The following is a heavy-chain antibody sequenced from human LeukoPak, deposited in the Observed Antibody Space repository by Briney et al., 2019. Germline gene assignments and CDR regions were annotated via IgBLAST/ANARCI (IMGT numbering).Heavy chain of an antibody. CDR1: GFTFDDYA. CDR3: AKDGELLEYYFDY. V-gene: IGHV3-9*01. J-gene: IGHJ4*02. D-gene: IGHD3-10*01. Sequence: GGSLRLSCAASGFTFDDYAMHWVRQAPGKGLEWVSGISWNSGSIGYADSVKGRFTISRDNAKNSLYLQMNSLRAEDTALYYCAKDGELLEYYFDYWGQGTLVTVSS. CDR2: ISWNSGSI.